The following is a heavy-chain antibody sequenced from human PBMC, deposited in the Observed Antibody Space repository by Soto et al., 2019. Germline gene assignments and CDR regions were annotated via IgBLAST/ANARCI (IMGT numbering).Heavy chain of an antibody. J-gene: IGHJ4*02. CDR1: GYTFTSYG. D-gene: IGHD3-10*01. V-gene: IGHV1-18*01. Sequence: QVPLVQSGAEVKKPGASVKVSCKASGYTFTSYGISWVRQAPGQGLEWMGWISAYNGNTNYAQKLQGRVTMTTDTSTSTAYMELRSLRSDDTAVYYCARDLKFYYGSGSPYFDYWGQGTLVTVSS. CDR3: ARDLKFYYGSGSPYFDY. CDR2: ISAYNGNT.